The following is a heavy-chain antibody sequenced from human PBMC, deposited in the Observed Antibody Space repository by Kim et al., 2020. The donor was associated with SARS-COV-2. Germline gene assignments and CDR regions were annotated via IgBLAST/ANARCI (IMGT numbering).Heavy chain of an antibody. Sequence: GGSLRLSCTASGFTFGDYAMSWVRQAPGKGLEWVGFIRSKAYGGTTEYAASVKGRFTISRDDSKSIAYLQMNSLKTEDTAVYYCTRGLDFGVVPRSYYYYYGMDVWGQGTTVTVSS. V-gene: IGHV3-49*04. CDR1: GFTFGDYA. CDR2: IRSKAYGGTT. D-gene: IGHD3-3*01. J-gene: IGHJ6*02. CDR3: TRGLDFGVVPRSYYYYYGMDV.